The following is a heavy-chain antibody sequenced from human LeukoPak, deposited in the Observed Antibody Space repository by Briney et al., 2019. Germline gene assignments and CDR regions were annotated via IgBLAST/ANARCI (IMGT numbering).Heavy chain of an antibody. CDR3: ASQTALPYFDLLLGDGPGYFDY. V-gene: IGHV1-69*13. J-gene: IGHJ4*02. Sequence: SVKVSCKASGGTFSSYAISWVRQAPGQGLEWMGGIIPIFGTANYAQKFQGRVTITADESTSTAYMELSSLRSEDTAVYYCASQTALPYFDLLLGDGPGYFDYWGQGTLVTVSS. CDR1: GGTFSSYA. CDR2: IIPIFGTA. D-gene: IGHD3-9*01.